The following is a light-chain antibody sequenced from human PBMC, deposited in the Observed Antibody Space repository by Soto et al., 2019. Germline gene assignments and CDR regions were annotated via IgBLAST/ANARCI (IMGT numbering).Light chain of an antibody. Sequence: SYELTQPSSVSVSPGQTARITCSGDVLAKKYARWFQQKPGQAPVLVIYKDSERPSGIPERFSGSSSGTTVTLTISGAQVEDEADYYCYSAADGFGGGTKLTVL. V-gene: IGLV3-27*01. CDR3: YSAADG. CDR1: VLAKKY. CDR2: KDS. J-gene: IGLJ2*01.